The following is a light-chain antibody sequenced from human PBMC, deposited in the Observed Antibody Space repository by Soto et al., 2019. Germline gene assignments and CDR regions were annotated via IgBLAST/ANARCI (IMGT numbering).Light chain of an antibody. CDR3: QAWDSSTVGV. V-gene: IGLV3-1*01. CDR1: KLGDKY. CDR2: QDS. J-gene: IGLJ1*01. Sequence: SYELTQPPSVSVSPGQTASITCSGDKLGDKYACWYQQKPGQSLVLVIYQDSKRPSGIPERFSGSNSGNTATLTISGTQAMDEADYYCQAWDSSTVGVFGTGTKVTVL.